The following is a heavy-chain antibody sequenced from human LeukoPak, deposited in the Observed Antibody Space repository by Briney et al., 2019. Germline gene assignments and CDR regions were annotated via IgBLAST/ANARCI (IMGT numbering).Heavy chain of an antibody. J-gene: IGHJ3*02. D-gene: IGHD3-9*01. CDR1: GFTFDDYA. CDR3: AKDLAYDILTGHDAFDI. Sequence: GGSLRLSCAASGFTFDDYAMHWVRQAPGKGLEWDSGISWNSGSIGYADSVKGRFTISRDNAKNSLYLQMNSLRAEDTALYFCAKDLAYDILTGHDAFDIWGQGTMVTVSS. V-gene: IGHV3-9*01. CDR2: ISWNSGSI.